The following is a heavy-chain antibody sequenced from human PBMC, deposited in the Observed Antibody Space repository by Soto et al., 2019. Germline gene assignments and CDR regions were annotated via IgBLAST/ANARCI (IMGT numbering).Heavy chain of an antibody. CDR2: IYYSGST. J-gene: IGHJ4*02. V-gene: IGHV4-30-4*01. D-gene: IGHD1-1*01. Sequence: SLTCTVSGGSISSGDYYWSWIRQPPGKGLEWIGYIYYSGSTYYNPSLKSRVTISVDTSKNQFSLKLSSVTAADTAVYYCARVYATGTTPDYFDYWGQGTLVTVSS. CDR3: ARVYATGTTPDYFDY. CDR1: GGSISSGDYY.